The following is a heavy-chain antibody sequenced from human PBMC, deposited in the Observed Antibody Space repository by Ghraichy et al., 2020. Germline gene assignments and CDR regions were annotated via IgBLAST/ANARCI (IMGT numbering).Heavy chain of an antibody. CDR1: GGSISSYY. CDR3: AREVGGSGGSPIEYYFDY. D-gene: IGHD2-15*01. V-gene: IGHV4-59*01. Sequence: SETLSLTCTVSGGSISSYYWSWIRQPPGKGLEWIGYIYYSGSTNYNPSLKSRVTISVDTSKNQFSLKLSSVTAADTAVYYCAREVGGSGGSPIEYYFDYWGQGTLVTVSS. J-gene: IGHJ4*02. CDR2: IYYSGST.